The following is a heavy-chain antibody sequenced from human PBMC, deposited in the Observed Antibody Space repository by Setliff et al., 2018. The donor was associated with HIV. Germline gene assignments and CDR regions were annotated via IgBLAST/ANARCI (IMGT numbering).Heavy chain of an antibody. V-gene: IGHV4-39*07. CDR3: ARSSGSGSYCFRYGVDV. Sequence: GSLRLSCAASGFTFTSYWMIWVRQAPGKGLEWLGSFYYSGSTYYNPSLQSRVTISVDSSKNQFSLILRSVTAADTAMYYCARSSGSGSYCFRYGVDVWGQGTTVTVSS. D-gene: IGHD3-10*01. J-gene: IGHJ6*02. CDR1: GFTFTSYW. CDR2: FYYSGST.